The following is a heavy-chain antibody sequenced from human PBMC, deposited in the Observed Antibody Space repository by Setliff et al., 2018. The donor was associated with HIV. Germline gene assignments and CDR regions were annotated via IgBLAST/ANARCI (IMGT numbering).Heavy chain of an antibody. CDR2: MNPNTGVA. J-gene: IGHJ6*04. CDR3: ASGKGVGGVVITDGLDV. D-gene: IGHD3-10*01. Sequence: ASVKVSCKASGHTFSNSDIHWVRRATGQGLEWMGWMNPNTGVAGYALKFQGRVTMTRDTSISTAYMELSSLTSEDTAVYWCASGKGVGGVVITDGLDVWGKGTTVTVSS. CDR1: GHTFSNSD. V-gene: IGHV1-8*01.